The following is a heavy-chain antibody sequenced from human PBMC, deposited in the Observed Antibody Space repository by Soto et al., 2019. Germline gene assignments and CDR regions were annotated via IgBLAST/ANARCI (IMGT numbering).Heavy chain of an antibody. Sequence: QVQLVQSGAEVKKPGASVKVSCKASGYTFTSYYMHWVRQAPGQGLEWMGIINPSGGSTSYAQKFQGGVTMTRXTSQSXXYMELSSLRSEDTAVYYCAREDIVVVPAARDAFDIWGQGTMVTVSS. CDR1: GYTFTSYY. CDR3: AREDIVVVPAARDAFDI. V-gene: IGHV1-46*03. CDR2: INPSGGST. J-gene: IGHJ3*02. D-gene: IGHD2-2*01.